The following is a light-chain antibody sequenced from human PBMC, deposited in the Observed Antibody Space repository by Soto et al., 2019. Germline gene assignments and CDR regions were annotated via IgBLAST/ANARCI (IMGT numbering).Light chain of an antibody. CDR2: GSS. J-gene: IGKJ1*01. V-gene: IGKV1-39*01. Sequence: DIQMTQSPSSLSASVGDRVTITCRARQSISRYLNWYQQRPGEAAKILSYGSSSLQSGVPSRFSGSGSGTDFTHTISRLPPYNVATYSCQHRNYTPPTSAPGTKVDIK. CDR1: QSISRY. CDR3: QHRNYTPPT.